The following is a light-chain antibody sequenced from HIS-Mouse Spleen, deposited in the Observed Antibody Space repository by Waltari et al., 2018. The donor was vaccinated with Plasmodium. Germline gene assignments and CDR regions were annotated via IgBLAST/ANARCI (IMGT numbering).Light chain of an antibody. J-gene: IGKJ2*01. CDR3: QQYYSTPYT. CDR2: WAS. CDR1: QRVLYSSNNKNY. Sequence: DIVMTQSPDSLAVSLGERATINCKSSQRVLYSSNNKNYLAWYQQNPGHPPKLLIYWASTRESGVPDRFSGSGSGTDFTLTISSLQAEDVAVYYCQQYYSTPYTFGQGTKLEIK. V-gene: IGKV4-1*01.